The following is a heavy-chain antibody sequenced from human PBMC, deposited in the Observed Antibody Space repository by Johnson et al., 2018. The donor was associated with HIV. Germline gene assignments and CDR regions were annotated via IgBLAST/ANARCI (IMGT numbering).Heavy chain of an antibody. J-gene: IGHJ3*02. D-gene: IGHD3/OR15-3a*01. V-gene: IGHV3-30*04. Sequence: QVQLVESGGGVVQPGRSLRLSCAASGFTFSSYAMHWVRQAPGKGLEWVAVISYDGSNKYYADSVKGRFTISRDNSKNTLYLQMNSLRAEDTAVYYCAMGTGEHYAFDICGQGTMVTVSS. CDR3: AMGTGEHYAFDI. CDR1: GFTFSSYA. CDR2: ISYDGSNK.